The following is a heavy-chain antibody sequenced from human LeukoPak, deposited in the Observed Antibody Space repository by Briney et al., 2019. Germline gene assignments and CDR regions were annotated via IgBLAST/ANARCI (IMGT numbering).Heavy chain of an antibody. V-gene: IGHV3-21*01. J-gene: IGHJ4*02. CDR1: GFTFSSYC. D-gene: IGHD6-13*01. CDR2: ISSSSSYI. Sequence: GGSLRLSCAASGFTFSSYCMDWVRQTPGKGLEWVSSISSSSSYIYYADSVKGRFTISRDNAKNSLYLQMNSLRAGDTGVYYCARSIAGIDYWGQGTLVTVSS. CDR3: ARSIAGIDY.